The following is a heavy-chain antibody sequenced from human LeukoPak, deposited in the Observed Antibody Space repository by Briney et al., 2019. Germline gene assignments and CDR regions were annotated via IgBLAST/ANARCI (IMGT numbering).Heavy chain of an antibody. V-gene: IGHV3-49*04. Sequence: PGRSLRLSCTGSGFNFVDHAMTWVRQAPGKGLEWVGFIRSKAYGGAGQYAASVKGRFTISRDDSNSIAYLQMNSLKAEDTAVYYCVRVIRGFNANGDYWGQGTLVTVSS. CDR2: IRSKAYGGAG. J-gene: IGHJ4*02. CDR3: VRVIRGFNANGDY. CDR1: GFNFVDHA. D-gene: IGHD5-24*01.